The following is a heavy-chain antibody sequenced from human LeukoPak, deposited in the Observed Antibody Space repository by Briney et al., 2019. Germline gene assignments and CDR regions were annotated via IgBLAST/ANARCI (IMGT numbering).Heavy chain of an antibody. D-gene: IGHD2-2*01. CDR2: IIPIFGTA. CDR3: ARGGYCSSTSCYLDY. J-gene: IGHJ4*02. Sequence: GASVKVSCKASGGTFCSYAISWVRQAPGQGLEWMGGIIPIFGTANYAQKFQGRVTITTDESTSTAYMELSSLRSEDTAVYYCARGGYCSSTSCYLDYWGQGSLVTVSS. CDR1: GGTFCSYA. V-gene: IGHV1-69*05.